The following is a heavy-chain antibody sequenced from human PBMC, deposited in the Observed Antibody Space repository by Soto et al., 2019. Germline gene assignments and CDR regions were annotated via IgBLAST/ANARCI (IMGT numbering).Heavy chain of an antibody. V-gene: IGHV1-69*13. CDR2: IIPIFGTA. J-gene: IGHJ4*02. CDR3: ARGLVGATGEFDY. D-gene: IGHD1-26*01. Sequence: SVKVSCKASGGTFSSYAISWVRQAPGQGLEWMGGIIPIFGTANYAQKFQGRVTITADESTSTAYMELSSLRSEDTAVYYCARGLVGATGEFDYWGQGTLVTGSS. CDR1: GGTFSSYA.